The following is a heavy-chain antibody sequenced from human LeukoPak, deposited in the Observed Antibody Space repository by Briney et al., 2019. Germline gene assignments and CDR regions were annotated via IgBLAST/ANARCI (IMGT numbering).Heavy chain of an antibody. D-gene: IGHD2-2*03. CDR1: GFTFSTYA. CDR2: ISGNGGST. CDR3: AKASGYCSSTSCPPDY. V-gene: IGHV3-23*01. Sequence: GGSLRLSCAASGFTFSTYAMSWVRQAPGKGLEWVSAISGNGGSTYYADSVKGRFTISRGNSKNTLYLQMNCLRADDTAVYYCAKASGYCSSTSCPPDYWGQGTLVTVSS. J-gene: IGHJ4*02.